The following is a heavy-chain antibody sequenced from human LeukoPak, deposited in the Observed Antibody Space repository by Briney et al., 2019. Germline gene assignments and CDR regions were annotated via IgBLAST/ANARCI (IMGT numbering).Heavy chain of an antibody. CDR2: IYYGGST. J-gene: IGHJ4*02. CDR1: GGSISSYY. V-gene: IGHV4-59*01. CDR3: ARDRGTAAAGPDFEY. D-gene: IGHD6-13*01. Sequence: SETLSLTCTVSGGSISSYYWSWIRHTPGEGQERIGYIYYGGSTNYNPSLKSRVTISVDTSKNQLSLKLSSVTAADTAVYYCARDRGTAAAGPDFEYWGQGTLVTVSS.